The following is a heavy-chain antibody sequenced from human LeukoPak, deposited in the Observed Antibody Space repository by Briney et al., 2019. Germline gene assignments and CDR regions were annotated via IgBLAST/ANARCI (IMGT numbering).Heavy chain of an antibody. CDR1: GGSISSGDYS. V-gene: IGHV4-30-4*08. Sequence: PSQTLSLTCTVSGGSISSGDYSWSWIRQPPGKGLEWIGNLYYSGRTYYNPSLKSRVTISVDRSKNQFSLRLSSVTAADTAVYYCARTQTDYTLDYWGQGTLVTVSS. J-gene: IGHJ4*02. CDR3: ARTQTDYTLDY. D-gene: IGHD4-11*01. CDR2: LYYSGRT.